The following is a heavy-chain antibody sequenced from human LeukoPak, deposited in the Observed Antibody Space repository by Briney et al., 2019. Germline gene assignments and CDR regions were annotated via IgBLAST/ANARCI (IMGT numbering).Heavy chain of an antibody. CDR3: ARASLLYYYYYGMDV. V-gene: IGHV3-21*01. D-gene: IGHD2-15*01. Sequence: GGSLRLSCAASGFTFSSYSMNWVRQAPGKGLEWVSSISSSSSYIYYADSVKGRFTISRDNAKNSLYLQMNSLRAEDTAVYYCARASLLYYYYYGMDVWGQGTTVTVSS. J-gene: IGHJ6*02. CDR1: GFTFSSYS. CDR2: ISSSSSYI.